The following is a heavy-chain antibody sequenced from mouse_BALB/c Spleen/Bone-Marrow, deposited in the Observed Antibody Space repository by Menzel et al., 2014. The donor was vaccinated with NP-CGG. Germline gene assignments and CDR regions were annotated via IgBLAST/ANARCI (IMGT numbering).Heavy chain of an antibody. V-gene: IGHV1-63*02. Sequence: VQLQQSGAELVWPGTSVKMSCKAAGYTFTNYWLGWIKQRLGHGLEWIGDIYPGGGYTNYNEKFHGKATLTADTSASTAYMQLSSLTSEDSAIFYCAIRGDFSGCGFAYWCQGTLVTVSA. CDR2: IYPGGGYT. J-gene: IGHJ3*01. CDR1: GYTFTNYW. D-gene: IGHD3-1*01. CDR3: AIRGDFSGCGFAY.